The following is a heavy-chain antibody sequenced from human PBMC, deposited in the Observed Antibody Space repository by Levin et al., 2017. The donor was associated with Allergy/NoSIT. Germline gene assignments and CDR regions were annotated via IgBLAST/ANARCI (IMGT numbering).Heavy chain of an antibody. J-gene: IGHJ3*02. Sequence: GGSLRLSCAASGFTFSSYGMHWVRQAPGKGLEWVAVISYDGSNKYYADSVKGRFTISRDNSKNTLYLQMNSLRAEDTAVYYCAKDGGVIVDAFDIWGQGTMVTVSS. CDR2: ISYDGSNK. CDR3: AKDGGVIVDAFDI. D-gene: IGHD3-16*02. CDR1: GFTFSSYG. V-gene: IGHV3-30*18.